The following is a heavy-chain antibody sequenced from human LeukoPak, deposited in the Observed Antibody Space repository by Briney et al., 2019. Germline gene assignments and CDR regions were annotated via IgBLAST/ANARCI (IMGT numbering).Heavy chain of an antibody. CDR3: TRDLGNTGWYTFDF. V-gene: IGHV6-1*01. Sequence: SQTLSLTCAISGDSVSSINGAWNWIRQSPSRGLEWVGRTYYRSKWYFDYAESLKGRVTISPDTSENQFSLQLNSVTPEDTAIYYCTRDLGNTGWYTFDFWGQGILVTVSS. J-gene: IGHJ4*02. D-gene: IGHD6-19*01. CDR1: GDSVSSINGA. CDR2: TYYRSKWYF.